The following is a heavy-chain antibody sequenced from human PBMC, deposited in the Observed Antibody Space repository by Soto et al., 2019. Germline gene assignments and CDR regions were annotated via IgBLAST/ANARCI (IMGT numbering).Heavy chain of an antibody. CDR3: ARSGLLVATGFDY. V-gene: IGHV4-59*01. J-gene: IGHJ4*02. Sequence: PSETLSLTCTVSGGSISSYYWSWIRQPPGKGLEWIGYIYYSGSTNYNPSLKSRVTISVDTSKNQFSLKLSSVTAADTAVYYCARSGLLVATGFDYWGQGTLVTVSS. CDR2: IYYSGST. CDR1: GGSISSYY. D-gene: IGHD5-12*01.